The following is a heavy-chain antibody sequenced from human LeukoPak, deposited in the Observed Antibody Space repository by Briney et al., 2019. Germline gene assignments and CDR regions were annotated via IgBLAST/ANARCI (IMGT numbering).Heavy chain of an antibody. V-gene: IGHV3-48*04. D-gene: IGHD3-10*01. CDR1: GLAFSSHA. CDR2: ISTSGDTI. Sequence: GGSLRLSCEASGLAFSSHAMTWVRQAPGKGLEWVSYISTSGDTIYYADSVKGRFTVSRDNAKNSLYLQMDSLRAEDTAVYYCAGGSDLGFWGQGTLVTVSS. J-gene: IGHJ4*02. CDR3: AGGSDLGF.